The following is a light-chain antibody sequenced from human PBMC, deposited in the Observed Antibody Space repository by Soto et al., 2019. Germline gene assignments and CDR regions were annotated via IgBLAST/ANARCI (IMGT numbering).Light chain of an antibody. CDR2: ENN. Sequence: KKPLSGNAVQLHKGTIFYSRSRSNIGNNYVSWYQQLTGTAPTLLIYENNKRPSGITDRFSGSKSGTSATLCITGLQTVYEADYYCGTWDSSLSAGSYVFGSGTKVTVL. J-gene: IGLJ1*01. CDR3: GTWDSSLSAGSYV. V-gene: IGLV1-51*02. CDR1: RSNIGNNY.